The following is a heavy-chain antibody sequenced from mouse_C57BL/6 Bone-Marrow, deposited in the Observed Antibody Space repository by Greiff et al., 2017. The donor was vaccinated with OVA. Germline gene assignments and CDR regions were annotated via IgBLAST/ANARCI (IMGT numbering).Heavy chain of an antibody. Sequence: QVTLKGCGPGILQPSQTLSLTCSFSGFSLSTFGMGVGWIRQPSGKGLEWLAHIWWDDDKYYNPALKSRLTISKDTSKNQVFLKIANLATADTATYYCARITPSYLWDPYYAMDYWGQGTSVTVSS. CDR3: ARITPSYLWDPYYAMDY. J-gene: IGHJ4*01. D-gene: IGHD4-1*01. CDR1: GFSLSTFGMG. V-gene: IGHV8-8*01. CDR2: IWWDDDK.